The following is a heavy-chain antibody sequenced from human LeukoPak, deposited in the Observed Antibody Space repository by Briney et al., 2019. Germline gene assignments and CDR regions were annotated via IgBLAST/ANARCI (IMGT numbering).Heavy chain of an antibody. CDR2: IYYSGST. CDR1: GVSISSSSYY. V-gene: IGHV4-39*01. CDR3: ARLHYGSGSYSDY. J-gene: IGHJ4*02. Sequence: SETLSLTCTVSGVSISSSSYYWGWLRQPPGKGLEWIGSIYYSGSTYYNPSLKSRVTISVDTSKNQFSLKLSSVTAADTAVYYCARLHYGSGSYSDYWGQGTLVTVSS. D-gene: IGHD3-10*01.